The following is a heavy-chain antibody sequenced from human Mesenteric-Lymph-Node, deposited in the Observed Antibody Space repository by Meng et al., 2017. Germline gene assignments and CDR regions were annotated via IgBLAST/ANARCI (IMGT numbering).Heavy chain of an antibody. CDR1: GYTFTSYA. V-gene: IGHV1-2*06. Sequence: ASVKVSCKASGYTFTSYAMHWVRQAPGQGSEWMGRINPNSGGTNYAPTFHGRVTMTRDTSISTAYMELSSLRSDDTAIYYCARAPDWDWGKLENWGQGNLVTVSS. CDR3: ARAPDWDWGKLEN. D-gene: IGHD7-27*01. J-gene: IGHJ4*02. CDR2: INPNSGGT.